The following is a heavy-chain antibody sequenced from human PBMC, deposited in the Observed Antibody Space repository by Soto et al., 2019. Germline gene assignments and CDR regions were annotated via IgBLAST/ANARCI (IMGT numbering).Heavy chain of an antibody. J-gene: IGHJ5*02. CDR2: IYYSGST. V-gene: IGHV4-59*01. Sequence: PSETLALTCTVSGGSISSYYWSWIRHPPRKGQERIGYIYYSGSTNYNPSLKSRVTISVDTSKNQFSLKLSSVTAADTAVYYCARVFDYSNCRRVVGWFCAWGQGTLVTSPQ. CDR3: ARVFDYSNCRRVVGWFCA. D-gene: IGHD4-4*01. CDR1: GGSISSYY.